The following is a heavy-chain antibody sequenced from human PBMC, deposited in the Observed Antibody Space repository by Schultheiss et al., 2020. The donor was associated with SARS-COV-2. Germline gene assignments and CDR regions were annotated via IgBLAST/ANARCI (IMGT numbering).Heavy chain of an antibody. J-gene: IGHJ6*02. V-gene: IGHV1-8*02. CDR2: MNPNSGNT. Sequence: ASVKVSCKASGGTFSSYAINWVRQATGQGLEWMGWMNPNSGNTGYAQKFQGRVTMTRNTSISTAYMELSSLRSDDTAVYYCARGPDTVYYYYYYGMDVWGQGTTVTVSS. D-gene: IGHD5-18*01. CDR1: GGTFSSYA. CDR3: ARGPDTVYYYYYYGMDV.